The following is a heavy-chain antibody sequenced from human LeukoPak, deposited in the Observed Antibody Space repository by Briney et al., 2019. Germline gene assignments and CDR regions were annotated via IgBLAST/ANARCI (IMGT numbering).Heavy chain of an antibody. CDR1: GFTFSRYS. D-gene: IGHD2-15*01. J-gene: IGHJ6*03. Sequence: GGSLRLSCAASGFTFSRYSMNWVRQAPGKGLEWVSSISGSSSYIYYADSVKGRFTISRDNAKNSLYLQMNSLRAEDTAVYYCAREASYCSGGSCYSAYYYYYYMDVWGKGTTVTVSS. CDR2: ISGSSSYI. CDR3: AREASYCSGGSCYSAYYYYYYMDV. V-gene: IGHV3-21*01.